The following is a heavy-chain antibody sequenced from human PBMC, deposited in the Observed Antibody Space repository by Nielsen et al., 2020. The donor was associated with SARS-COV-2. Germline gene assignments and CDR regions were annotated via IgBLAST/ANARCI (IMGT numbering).Heavy chain of an antibody. CDR2: IYSGGSST. J-gene: IGHJ4*02. CDR1: GFTFNSYA. Sequence: GESLKISCAASGFTFNSYAMSWVRQAPGKGLEWVSLIYSGGSSTYYADSVKGRFTISRDDSKNTLYLQMNSLRAEDTAVYYCARDYGDYVSYFDYWGQGALVTVSS. V-gene: IGHV3-23*03. CDR3: ARDYGDYVSYFDY. D-gene: IGHD4-17*01.